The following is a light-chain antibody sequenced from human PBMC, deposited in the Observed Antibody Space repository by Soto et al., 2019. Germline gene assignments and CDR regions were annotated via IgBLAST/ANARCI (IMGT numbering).Light chain of an antibody. J-gene: IGKJ5*01. CDR3: QQYDNWPPIT. V-gene: IGKV3-15*01. CDR1: QSISTN. CDR2: AAS. Sequence: ELVMTQSPATLSVSPGERATLSCRASQSISTNLAWYQQKHGQAPRLLIYAASARATGIPARFSGSGSGTEFTLTISSLQSEDFAVYYCQQYDNWPPITFGQGTRLEIK.